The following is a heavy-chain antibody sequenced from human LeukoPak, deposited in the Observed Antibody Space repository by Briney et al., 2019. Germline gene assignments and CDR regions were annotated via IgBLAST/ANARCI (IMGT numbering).Heavy chain of an antibody. CDR3: ARDPGFSSFYY. CDR1: GLTFSDYW. D-gene: IGHD3-3*02. Sequence: GGSLRLSCAVSGLTFSDYWVTWVRQTPGKGLEFVANINRDGSVKNYVDSVKGRFTISRDNAKNSLYLQMTSLRVDDTAIYYCARDPGFSSFYYWGQGTLVTVSS. V-gene: IGHV3-7*01. J-gene: IGHJ4*02. CDR2: INRDGSVK.